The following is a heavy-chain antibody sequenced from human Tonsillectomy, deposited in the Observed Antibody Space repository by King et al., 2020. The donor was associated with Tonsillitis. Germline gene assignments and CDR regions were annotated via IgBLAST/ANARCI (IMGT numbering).Heavy chain of an antibody. CDR3: ARLGYCSSTSCYTYYYYMDV. CDR2: INPTDSYT. Sequence: VQLVQSGAEVKKPGESLRISCKGSGYIFTRNWISWVRQMPGKGLEWMGRINPTDSYTNYSPSFQGHVTISVDKSIGTAYLQWSSLKASDTAMYYCARLGYCSSTSCYTYYYYMDVWGKGTTVTVSS. V-gene: IGHV5-10-1*01. CDR1: GYIFTRNW. J-gene: IGHJ6*03. D-gene: IGHD2-2*02.